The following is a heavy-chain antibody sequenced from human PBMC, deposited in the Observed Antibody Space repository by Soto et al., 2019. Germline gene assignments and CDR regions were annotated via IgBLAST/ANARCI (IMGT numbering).Heavy chain of an antibody. CDR1: GFTFSSYG. D-gene: IGHD3-3*01. J-gene: IGHJ6*02. V-gene: IGHV3-33*01. CDR2: IWYDGSNK. CDR3: ARGPTRIMYDFWSGYHYGMDV. Sequence: GGSLRLSCAASGFTFSSYGMHWVRQAPGKGLEWVAVIWYDGSNKYYADSVKGRFTISRDNSKNTLYLQMNSLRAEDTAVYYCARGPTRIMYDFWSGYHYGMDVWGQGTTVTVSS.